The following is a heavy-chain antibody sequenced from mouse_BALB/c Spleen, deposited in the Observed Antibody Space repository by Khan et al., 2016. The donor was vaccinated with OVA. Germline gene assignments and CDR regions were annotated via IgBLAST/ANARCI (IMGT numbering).Heavy chain of an antibody. CDR1: GHTFTAYY. CDR2: IHPGSANT. V-gene: IGHV1-84*02. Sequence: QVQLQQPGPELVKPGASVKMSCKASGHTFTAYYINWVKQTPGQGLQWIGWIHPGSANTKYNERFKGKATLTVDTSSSTAYMQLSSLTSEDTAFYFCAGGFDYWGHGTTLTVSS. CDR3: AGGFDY. J-gene: IGHJ2*01.